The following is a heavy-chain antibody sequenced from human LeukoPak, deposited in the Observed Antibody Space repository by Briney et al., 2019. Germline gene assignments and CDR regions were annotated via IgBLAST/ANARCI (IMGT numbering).Heavy chain of an antibody. CDR1: GGTFSSYA. CDR3: ARVRYYDSSGYSYYFDY. V-gene: IGHV1-69*04. CDR2: NIPILGIA. D-gene: IGHD3-22*01. J-gene: IGHJ4*02. Sequence: SVKLSCKASGGTFSSYAISWVRQAPGQGLEWMGRNIPILGIANYAQKFQGRVTITADKSTSTAYMELSSLRSEDTAVYYCARVRYYDSSGYSYYFDYWGQGTLVTVSS.